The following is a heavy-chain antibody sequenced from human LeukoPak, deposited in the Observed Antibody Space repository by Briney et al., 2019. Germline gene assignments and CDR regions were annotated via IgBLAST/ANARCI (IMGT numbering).Heavy chain of an antibody. CDR1: GGSISSYY. D-gene: IGHD3-10*01. Sequence: PSETLSLTCTVSGGSISSYYWSWIRQPPGKGLEWIGYIYYSGSTNYNPSLKSRVTMSVDTSKNQFSLKLSSVTAADTAVYYCARARYYTMVRGVIIDVWGQGTLVTVSS. CDR2: IYYSGST. J-gene: IGHJ4*02. CDR3: ARARYYTMVRGVIIDV. V-gene: IGHV4-59*12.